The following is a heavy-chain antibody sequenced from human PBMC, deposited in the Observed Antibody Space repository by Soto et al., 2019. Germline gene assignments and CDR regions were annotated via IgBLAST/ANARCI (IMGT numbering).Heavy chain of an antibody. CDR1: GYTFTSYA. CDR2: INAGNGNT. CDR3: ARDGVYCSSTSCYGHNWFDP. Sequence: ASVKVSCKASGYTFTSYAMHWVRQAPGQRLEWMGWINAGNGNTKYSQKFQGRVTITRDTSASTAYMELSSLRSEDTAVYYCARDGVYCSSTSCYGHNWFDPWGRGTLVTVSS. J-gene: IGHJ5*02. D-gene: IGHD2-2*01. V-gene: IGHV1-3*01.